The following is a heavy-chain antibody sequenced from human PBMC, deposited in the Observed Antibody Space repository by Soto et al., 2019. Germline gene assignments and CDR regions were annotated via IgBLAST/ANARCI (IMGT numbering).Heavy chain of an antibody. V-gene: IGHV1-2*04. D-gene: IGHD5-18*01. CDR3: ARGGYSYHLGSFDWFDP. CDR2: INPNSGGT. CDR1: GYTFTNYA. Sequence: ASVKVSCKASGYTFTNYALHWVRQAPGHRLEWMGWINPNSGGTNYAQKFQGWVTMTRDTSISTAYMELSRLRSDDTAVYYCARGGYSYHLGSFDWFDPWGQGTLVTVSS. J-gene: IGHJ5*02.